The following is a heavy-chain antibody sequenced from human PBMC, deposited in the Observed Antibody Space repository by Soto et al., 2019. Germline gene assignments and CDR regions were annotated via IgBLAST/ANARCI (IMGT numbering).Heavy chain of an antibody. D-gene: IGHD5-12*01. CDR3: ARAPVDRYSADYFDN. Sequence: QVPLVQSGAEVKRRGASVKVSCKASGYTFTNNDINWVRQATGQRPEWMGWMNPKSGNTGYAQRFQGRVSMTRDNSITTAYMELRGLRSDDTAVYYCARAPVDRYSADYFDNWGQGTLVTVSS. CDR2: MNPKSGNT. CDR1: GYTFTNND. V-gene: IGHV1-8*01. J-gene: IGHJ4*02.